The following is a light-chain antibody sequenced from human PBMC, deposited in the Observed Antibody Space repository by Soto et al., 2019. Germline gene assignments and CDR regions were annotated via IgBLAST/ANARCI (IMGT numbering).Light chain of an antibody. CDR1: NSNFGNNV. Sequence: QPVLTQTPSASGTPGQRVTISCSGTNSNFGNNVVNWYQQFPGRAPKLIIYNNGQWPSGVPDRFSGSKSAASASLAISGLQSEDEADYYCAAWDDSLSGPVFGEGTKLTVL. V-gene: IGLV1-44*01. CDR3: AAWDDSLSGPV. CDR2: NNG. J-gene: IGLJ3*02.